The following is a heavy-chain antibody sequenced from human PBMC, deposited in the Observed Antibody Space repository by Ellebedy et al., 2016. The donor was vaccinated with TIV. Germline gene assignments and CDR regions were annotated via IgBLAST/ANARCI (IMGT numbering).Heavy chain of an antibody. CDR3: ARHTLLLEWFFDY. V-gene: IGHV4-4*02. CDR1: GGSISSSNW. CDR2: IYHSGRT. Sequence: MPSETLSLTCAVSGGSISSSNWWSWVRQPPGKGLEWIGEIYHSGRTNYNPSLKSRVTISVDTSKNQFSLKLSSVTAADTAVYYCARHTLLLEWFFDYWGQGTLVTVSS. D-gene: IGHD3-3*01. J-gene: IGHJ4*02.